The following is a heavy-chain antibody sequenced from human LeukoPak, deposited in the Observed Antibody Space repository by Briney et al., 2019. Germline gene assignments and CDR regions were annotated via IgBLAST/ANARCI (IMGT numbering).Heavy chain of an antibody. J-gene: IGHJ4*02. Sequence: PGGSLRLSCAASGLTLSNAWMTWVRQAPGKGLEWVARIKSKTDGGIKDYAAPVKGTFTISRDDSENTVYLQMNSLKIEDTAVYHCATGRSGYFDSWGQGTLVFVSS. CDR2: IKSKTDGGIK. CDR3: ATGRSGYFDS. CDR1: GLTLSNAW. V-gene: IGHV3-15*01.